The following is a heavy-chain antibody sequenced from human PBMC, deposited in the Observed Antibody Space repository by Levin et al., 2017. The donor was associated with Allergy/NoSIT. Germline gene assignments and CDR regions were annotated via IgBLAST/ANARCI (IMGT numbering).Heavy chain of an antibody. CDR3: ASSHTIFGGWGRAFDI. D-gene: IGHD3-3*01. CDR2: ISYDGSNK. J-gene: IGHJ3*02. CDR1: GFTFSSYA. Sequence: PGESLKISCAASGFTFSSYAMHWVRQAPGKGLEWVAVISYDGSNKYYADSVKGRFTISRDNSKNTLYLQMNSLRAEDTAVYYWASSHTIFGGWGRAFDIRGQGTMVTVSS. V-gene: IGHV3-30*04.